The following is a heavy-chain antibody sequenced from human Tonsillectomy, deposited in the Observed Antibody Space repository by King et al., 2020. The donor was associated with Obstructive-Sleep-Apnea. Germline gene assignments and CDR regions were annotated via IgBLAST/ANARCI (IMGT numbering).Heavy chain of an antibody. J-gene: IGHJ4*02. CDR3: ARVAISVEVLDY. V-gene: IGHV1-18*01. D-gene: IGHD2/OR15-2a*01. CDR2: ISAYNGNA. CDR1: GYNFTSYT. Sequence: GQLVQSGAEVKKPGTSVKVSCKASGYNFTSYTITWVRQAPGQGLEWMGWISAYNGNAKYAQNLQDRVTMTTDTSTATAYLEVRSLTSDDTAVYSCARVAISVEVLDYWGQGTLVTVSS.